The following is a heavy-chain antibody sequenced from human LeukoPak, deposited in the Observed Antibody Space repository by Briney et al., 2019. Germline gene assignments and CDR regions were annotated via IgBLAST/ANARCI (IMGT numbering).Heavy chain of an antibody. Sequence: GESLKISCKGSGYSFTSYWISWVRQMPGKGLEWMGRIDPSDSYTNYSPSFQGHVTISADKSISTAYLQWSSLKASDTAMYYCARRESYSSGWYKDWFDPWGQGTLVTVSS. D-gene: IGHD6-19*01. CDR1: GYSFTSYW. CDR2: IDPSDSYT. CDR3: ARRESYSSGWYKDWFDP. J-gene: IGHJ5*02. V-gene: IGHV5-10-1*01.